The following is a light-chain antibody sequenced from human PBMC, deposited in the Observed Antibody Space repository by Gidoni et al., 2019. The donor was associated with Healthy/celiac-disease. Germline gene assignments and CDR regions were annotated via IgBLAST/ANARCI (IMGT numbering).Light chain of an antibody. V-gene: IGKV1-39*01. CDR1: QSLSSY. J-gene: IGKJ1*01. Sequence: DIQMTQSPSSLSASVGDRVTITCRARQSLSSYLNWYQQKPGKAPKLLIYAASSLQSGVPSRFSGSGSGTDFTLTISSLQPEDFATYYCQQSYSAPRTFGQGTKVEIK. CDR3: QQSYSAPRT. CDR2: AAS.